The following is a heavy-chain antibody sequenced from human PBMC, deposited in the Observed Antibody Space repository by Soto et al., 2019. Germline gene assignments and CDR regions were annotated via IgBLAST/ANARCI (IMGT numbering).Heavy chain of an antibody. Sequence: SETLSLTCTVSGGSISSGDYYWSWIRQPPGKGLEWIGYIYYSGSTYYNPSLKSRVTISVDTSKNQFSLKLSSVTAADTAVYYCARVPRVVGAGDYWGQGTLVTVSS. CDR2: IYYSGST. J-gene: IGHJ4*02. CDR3: ARVPRVVGAGDY. V-gene: IGHV4-30-4*01. CDR1: GGSISSGDYY. D-gene: IGHD1-26*01.